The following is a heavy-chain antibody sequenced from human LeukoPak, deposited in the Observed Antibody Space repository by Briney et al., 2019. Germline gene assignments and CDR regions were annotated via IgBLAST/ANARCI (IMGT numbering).Heavy chain of an antibody. CDR2: IHPSTGNP. CDR1: GYTFTNYA. V-gene: IGHV7-4-1*02. D-gene: IGHD5-12*01. J-gene: IGHJ4*02. CDR3: ATAPSGFPFDY. Sequence: ASVKVSCKASGYTFTNYAMNWVRQAPGQGLEWMGWIHPSTGNPTYAQGFTGRFVFSLDTSVSTTYLQISSLKAEDTAVYYCATAPSGFPFDYWGQGTLVTVSS.